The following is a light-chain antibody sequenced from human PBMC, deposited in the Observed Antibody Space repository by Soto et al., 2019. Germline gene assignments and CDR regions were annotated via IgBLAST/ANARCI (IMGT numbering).Light chain of an antibody. CDR3: QTYDKALWT. Sequence: DIQMTQSPSSLSASVGDRVTITCRASRGIYTHLAWYQQKPGNAPKLLIYAASTLQSGVPSRFSASGSGTDFILTTSALQSEDGGTYFCQTYDKALWTFGPGTRV. CDR2: AAS. CDR1: RGIYTH. J-gene: IGKJ1*01. V-gene: IGKV1-27*01.